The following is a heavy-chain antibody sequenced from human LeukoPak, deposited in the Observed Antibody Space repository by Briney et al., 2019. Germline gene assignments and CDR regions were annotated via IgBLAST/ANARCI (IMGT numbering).Heavy chain of an antibody. CDR3: ARDWYYYDSSGSPPFDY. J-gene: IGHJ4*02. Sequence: TVKVSCKASGGTFSSYAISWVRQAPGQGLEWMGRIIPILGIANYAQKFQGRVTITADKSTSTAYMELSSLRSEDTAVYYCARDWYYYDSSGSPPFDYWGQGTLVTVSS. CDR1: GGTFSSYA. V-gene: IGHV1-69*04. CDR2: IIPILGIA. D-gene: IGHD3-22*01.